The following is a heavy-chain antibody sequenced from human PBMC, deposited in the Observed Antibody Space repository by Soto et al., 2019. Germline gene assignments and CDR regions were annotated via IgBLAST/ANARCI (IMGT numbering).Heavy chain of an antibody. V-gene: IGHV3-13*04. CDR2: IDTADDT. CDR3: ARAADADWYFDL. CDR1: GFSLSDYD. J-gene: IGHJ2*01. Sequence: EEQLMESGGGLVQPGESLRLSCAASGFSLSDYDIHWVRQVSGRGLEWLSGIDTADDTYYPDSVKGRFTISRGDVKNSLNLQMNSLRAGDTAVYYCARAADADWYFDLWGRGTLVTVSS.